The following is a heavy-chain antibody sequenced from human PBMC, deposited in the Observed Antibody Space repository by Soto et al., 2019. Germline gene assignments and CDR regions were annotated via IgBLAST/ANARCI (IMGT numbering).Heavy chain of an antibody. Sequence: PGGSLRLSCAASGFTFSSYWMHWVRQAPGKGLVWVSRINSDGSSTSYADSVKGRFTISRDNAKNTLYPQMNSLRAEDTAVYYCARMVYDNWFDPWGQGTLVTVSS. CDR1: GFTFSSYW. D-gene: IGHD2-8*01. J-gene: IGHJ5*02. V-gene: IGHV3-74*01. CDR3: ARMVYDNWFDP. CDR2: INSDGSST.